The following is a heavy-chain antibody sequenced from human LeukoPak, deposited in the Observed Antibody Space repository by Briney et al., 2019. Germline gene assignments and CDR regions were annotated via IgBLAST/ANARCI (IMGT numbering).Heavy chain of an antibody. CDR3: TRGPWYYFDY. CDR1: GGSFSGYY. Sequence: SETLSLTCAVYGGSFSGYYWSWIRQPPGKGLEWIGEINHSGSTNYNPSLKSRVTISVDTSKNQFSLKLSSVTAADTAMYHCTRGPWYYFDYWGQGTLVTVSS. V-gene: IGHV4-34*01. J-gene: IGHJ4*02. CDR2: INHSGST.